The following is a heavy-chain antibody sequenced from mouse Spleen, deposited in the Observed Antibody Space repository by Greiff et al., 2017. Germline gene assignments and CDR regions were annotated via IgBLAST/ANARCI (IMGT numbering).Heavy chain of an antibody. CDR1: GYTFTDYN. CDR2: INPNNGGT. D-gene: IGHD1-1*01. V-gene: IGHV1-18*01. Sequence: EVQLQQSGPELVKPGASVKIPCKASGYTFTDYNMDWVKQSHGKSLEWIGDINPNNGGTIYNQKFKGKATLTVDKSSSTAYMELRSLTSEDTAVYYCARPYYYGSSYVYAMDYWGQGTSVTVSS. CDR3: ARPYYYGSSYVYAMDY. J-gene: IGHJ4*01.